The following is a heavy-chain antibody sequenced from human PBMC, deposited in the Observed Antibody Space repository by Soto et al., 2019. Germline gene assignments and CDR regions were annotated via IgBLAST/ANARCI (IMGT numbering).Heavy chain of an antibody. D-gene: IGHD3-10*01. Sequence: ASVKVSCKASGYTFTSYGISWVRQAPGQGLEWMGWISAYNGNTNYAQKLQGRVTMTTDTSTSTAYMELRSLRSDDTAVYYCAREHYYGSGSLNYYGMDVWGQGNTVTVSS. J-gene: IGHJ6*02. CDR3: AREHYYGSGSLNYYGMDV. V-gene: IGHV1-18*04. CDR2: ISAYNGNT. CDR1: GYTFTSYG.